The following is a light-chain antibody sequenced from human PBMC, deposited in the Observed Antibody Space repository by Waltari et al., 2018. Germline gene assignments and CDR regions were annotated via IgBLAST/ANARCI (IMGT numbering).Light chain of an antibody. V-gene: IGKV1-27*01. J-gene: IGKJ1*01. CDR2: AAS. CDR1: QGLSNY. CDR3: QKYNSAPRT. Sequence: DIQMTQSPSSLSASVGDRVTITCRASQGLSNYLAWYTQKPGKVPKLLIYAASTLQSGVPSRFSGSGSGTDFTLTISSLQPEDVATYYCQKYNSAPRTFGQGTKVEIK.